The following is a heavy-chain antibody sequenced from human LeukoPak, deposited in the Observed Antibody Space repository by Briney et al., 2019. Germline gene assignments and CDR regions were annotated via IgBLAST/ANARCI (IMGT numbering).Heavy chain of an antibody. CDR3: ARQTGSGLFSLP. CDR2: IYFSGGT. J-gene: IGHJ4*02. Sequence: SETLSLTCTVSGDSISSSNCYWGWIRQPPGKGLERIGSIYFSGGTYYNASLKSRVTISVDTSKNQFSPKLSSVTAADTAVYYCARQTGSGLFSLPGGQGTLVTVSS. V-gene: IGHV4-39*01. CDR1: GDSISSSNCY. D-gene: IGHD3-10*01.